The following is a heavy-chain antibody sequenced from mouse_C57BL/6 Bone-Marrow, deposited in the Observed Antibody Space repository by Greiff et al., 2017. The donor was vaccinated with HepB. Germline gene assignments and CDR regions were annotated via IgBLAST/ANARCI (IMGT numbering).Heavy chain of an antibody. CDR2: IRNKANNHAT. Sequence: DVMLVESGGGLVQPGGSMKLSCAASGFTFSDAWMDWVRQSPEKGLEWVAEIRNKANNHATYYAESVKGRFTISRDDSKSSVYLQMNSLRAEGTGIYYCTGYYGSSRDFDDWGQGTTLTVSS. CDR1: GFTFSDAW. D-gene: IGHD1-1*01. V-gene: IGHV6-6*01. J-gene: IGHJ2*01. CDR3: TGYYGSSRDFDD.